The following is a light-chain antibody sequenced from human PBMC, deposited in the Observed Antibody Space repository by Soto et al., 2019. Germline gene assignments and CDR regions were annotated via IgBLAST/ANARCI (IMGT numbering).Light chain of an antibody. CDR2: GVS. J-gene: IGLJ2*01. CDR1: SSDVGDYHY. V-gene: IGLV2-14*01. Sequence: QSVLTQPASVSGSPGQSITISCTGTSSDVGDYHYVSWYQQHPAKAPKLIIYGVSNRPSGISNRFSGYKSANTASLTISGLQAEDEADYYCSSYTRTNTLVFGGGTKVTVL. CDR3: SSYTRTNTLV.